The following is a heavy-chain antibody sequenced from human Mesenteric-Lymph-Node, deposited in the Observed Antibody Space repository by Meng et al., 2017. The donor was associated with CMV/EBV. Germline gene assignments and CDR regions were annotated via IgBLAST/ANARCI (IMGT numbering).Heavy chain of an antibody. CDR2: IYYGGST. V-gene: IGHV4-39*07. CDR1: GGSISTIIYY. J-gene: IGHJ4*02. Sequence: SETLSLTCTVSGGSISTIIYYWAWIRQPPGKGLEWIGNIYYGGSTYYNPSLKSRVTISLDTSKNQFSLKLSSVTAADTAVYYCARGAETPDYWGQETLVTVSS. CDR3: ARGAETPDY.